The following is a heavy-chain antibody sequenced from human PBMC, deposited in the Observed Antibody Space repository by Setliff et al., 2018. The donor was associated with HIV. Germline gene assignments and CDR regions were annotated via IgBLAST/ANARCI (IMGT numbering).Heavy chain of an antibody. V-gene: IGHV4-59*01. CDR1: GGSLNGYH. J-gene: IGHJ6*03. CDR3: VRAHIGRHYYMDV. Sequence: SETLSLTCSVSGGSLNGYHWTWIRQSPGKGLEWVGRVYYDGSPHYNPSLKSRITMSVDRPKNQFSLRLSSVTPADTAVYYCVRAHIGRHYYMDVWGKGTTVTVSS. CDR2: VYYDGSP.